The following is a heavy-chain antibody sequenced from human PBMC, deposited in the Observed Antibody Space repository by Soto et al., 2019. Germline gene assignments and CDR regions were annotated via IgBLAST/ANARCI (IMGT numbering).Heavy chain of an antibody. Sequence: QVQLVQSGAEVKKPGASVKVSCKASGYTFTSYTLHWVRQAPGQRLEWMGWINAGNGNTKYSQKFQGRVTITRDTSASTAYMELSSLRSEDTVVYFCARGGTYSIAGLDYFDYWGQGTVVTVSS. CDR3: ARGGTYSIAGLDYFDY. CDR2: INAGNGNT. D-gene: IGHD1-26*01. J-gene: IGHJ4*02. CDR1: GYTFTSYT. V-gene: IGHV1-3*01.